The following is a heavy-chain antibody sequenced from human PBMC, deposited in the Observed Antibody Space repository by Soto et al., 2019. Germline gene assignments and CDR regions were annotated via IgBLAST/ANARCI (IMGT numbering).Heavy chain of an antibody. CDR3: ARDPLWFGEIGYFDY. V-gene: IGHV3-21*06. CDR1: GFTCSSHA. CDR2: IDSSSSFI. Sequence: EVQLVESGGSLVKPGGSLRLSCAASGFTCSSHAMNWVRQAPGKGLEWISSIDSSSSFIYYADSVKGRFTISRDNAKNSVFLHMSSLRADDTAVYYCARDPLWFGEIGYFDYWGQGALVTVSS. J-gene: IGHJ4*02. D-gene: IGHD3-10*01.